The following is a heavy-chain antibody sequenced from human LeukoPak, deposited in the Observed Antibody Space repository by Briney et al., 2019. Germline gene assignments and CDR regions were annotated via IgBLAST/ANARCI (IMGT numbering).Heavy chain of an antibody. CDR1: GFTFTTYA. CDR2: FSGSGGGT. Sequence: GGSLRLSCAASGFTFTTYAMSSVRQAPGKGLEWVSAFSGSGGGTYYADSVKGRFTISRDNSKSTLYLQMTSLRAEDTAVYYCARSGYNRFDYWGQGTLVTVSS. J-gene: IGHJ4*02. CDR3: ARSGYNRFDY. D-gene: IGHD5-24*01. V-gene: IGHV3-23*01.